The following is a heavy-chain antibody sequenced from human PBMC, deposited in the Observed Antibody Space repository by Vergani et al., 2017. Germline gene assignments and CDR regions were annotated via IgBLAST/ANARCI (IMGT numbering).Heavy chain of an antibody. CDR2: IIPIFGKA. J-gene: IGHJ4*02. Sequence: QVQLVQSGAEVKKPGASVKVSCKASGGTFSNYAISWVRQAPGQGLEWMGGIIPIFGKANYAQKVQGRVTITADESTSTAYRELSSLRSEDTAVYYCARSYNWNYGGFDYWGQGTLVTVSS. CDR1: GGTFSNYA. V-gene: IGHV1-69*01. D-gene: IGHD1-7*01. CDR3: ARSYNWNYGGFDY.